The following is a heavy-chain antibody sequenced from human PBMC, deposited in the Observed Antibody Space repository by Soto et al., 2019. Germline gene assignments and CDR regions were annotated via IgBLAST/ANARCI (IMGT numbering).Heavy chain of an antibody. V-gene: IGHV3-48*01. CDR1: GFTFSSYS. CDR3: ARDKGRSPLDY. Sequence: GGSLRLSCAASGFTFSSYSMNWVRQAPGKGLEWVSYISSSSSTIYYADSVKRRFTISRDNAKNSLYLQMNSLRAEDTAVYYCARDKGRSPLDYWGQGTLVTVSS. J-gene: IGHJ4*02. CDR2: ISSSSSTI. D-gene: IGHD2-15*01.